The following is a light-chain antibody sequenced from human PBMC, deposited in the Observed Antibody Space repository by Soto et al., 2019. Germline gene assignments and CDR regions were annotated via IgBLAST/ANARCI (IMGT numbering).Light chain of an antibody. J-gene: IGKJ3*01. V-gene: IGKV1-39*01. CDR3: QQSYNSLT. CDR2: AAS. CDR1: QSISSY. Sequence: DLQMTQSPSSLSASVGDRITITCRASQSISSYLNWYQQKPRKAPKLLIYAASNLESGVPSRFSGSGSGTDFTLTISSLQPEDFATYYCQQSYNSLTFGPGTKVDIK.